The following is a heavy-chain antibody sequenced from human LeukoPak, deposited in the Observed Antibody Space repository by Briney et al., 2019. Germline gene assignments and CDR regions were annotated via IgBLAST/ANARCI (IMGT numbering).Heavy chain of an antibody. J-gene: IGHJ5*02. CDR3: ARDERHYYGDYVGWFDP. CDR1: GGSISSGDYY. CDR2: IYYSGST. D-gene: IGHD4-17*01. V-gene: IGHV4-30-4*01. Sequence: SETLSLTCTVSGGSISSGDYYWSWIRQPPGKGLEWIGYIYYSGSTYYNPSLKSRVTISVDTSKNQFSLKLSSVTAADTAVHYCARDERHYYGDYVGWFDPWGQGTLVTVSS.